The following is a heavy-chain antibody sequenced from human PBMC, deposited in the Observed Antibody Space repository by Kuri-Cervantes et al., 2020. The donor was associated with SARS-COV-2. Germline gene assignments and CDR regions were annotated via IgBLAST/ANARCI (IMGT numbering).Heavy chain of an antibody. J-gene: IGHJ4*02. CDR2: FYYGGST. Sequence: SQTLSLTCAVSGYFIRDGFCWGWIRQSPGKGLEWIGTFYYGGSTSYNPSLKSRVTISVDTSKNQFSLKLSSVTAADAAVYYCARLDSNSDYWGQGTLVTVSS. D-gene: IGHD4-11*01. CDR3: ARLDSNSDY. CDR1: GYFIRDGFC. V-gene: IGHV4-38-2*01.